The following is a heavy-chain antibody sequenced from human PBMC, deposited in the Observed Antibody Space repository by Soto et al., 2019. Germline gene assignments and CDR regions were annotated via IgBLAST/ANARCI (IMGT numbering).Heavy chain of an antibody. CDR1: GFTFSSYG. V-gene: IGHV3-33*01. CDR2: IWYDGSNK. D-gene: IGHD3-3*01. CDR3: ARDTPSLRVAGYGMDV. Sequence: GGSLRLSCAAFGFTFSSYGMHWVRQAPGKGLEWVAVIWYDGSNKYYADSVKGRFTISRDNSKNTLYLQMNSRRAEDTAVYYCARDTPSLRVAGYGMDVWGQGTTVTVSS. J-gene: IGHJ6*02.